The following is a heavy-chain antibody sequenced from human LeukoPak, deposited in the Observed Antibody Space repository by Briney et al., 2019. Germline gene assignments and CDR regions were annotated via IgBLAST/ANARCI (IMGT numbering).Heavy chain of an antibody. Sequence: HTGGSLRLSCAASGFTFSSCWMSWVRQAPGKGLEWVANINQDGSEKYYVDSVKGRFTISRDNAKNSLYLQMNSLRAEDTAVYYCARRRGSYSFDYWGQGTLVTVSS. CDR3: ARRRGSYSFDY. CDR1: GFTFSSCW. D-gene: IGHD1-26*01. J-gene: IGHJ4*02. V-gene: IGHV3-7*01. CDR2: INQDGSEK.